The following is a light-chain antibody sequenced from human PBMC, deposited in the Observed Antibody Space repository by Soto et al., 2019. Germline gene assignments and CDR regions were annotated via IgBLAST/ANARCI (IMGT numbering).Light chain of an antibody. CDR1: SSDVGAYDY. Sequence: QAVLTQPASVSGSPGQSIAISCTGTSSDVGAYDYVSWYQQHPGKAPKLMIYDVKYRPSGVSNRFSGSKSGNTASLTISGLQAEDEADYYCSSYTSSSSVIFGGGTKVTVL. J-gene: IGLJ2*01. CDR2: DVK. CDR3: SSYTSSSSVI. V-gene: IGLV2-14*01.